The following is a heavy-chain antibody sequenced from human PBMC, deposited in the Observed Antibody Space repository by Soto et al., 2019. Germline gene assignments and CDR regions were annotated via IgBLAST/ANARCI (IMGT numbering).Heavy chain of an antibody. V-gene: IGHV3-53*01. D-gene: IGHD1-1*01. Sequence: GGSLRLSCAAFGLTISGKKYVAWVRQAPGKGLEWVSGLYDVDGAFYADSVRGRFTTSSDSSKTTGYLQMNDLRPDDTAVYYCATWHEREHAYDVWGQGTTVTVSS. CDR1: GLTISGKKY. CDR3: ATWHEREHAYDV. J-gene: IGHJ3*01. CDR2: LYDVDGA.